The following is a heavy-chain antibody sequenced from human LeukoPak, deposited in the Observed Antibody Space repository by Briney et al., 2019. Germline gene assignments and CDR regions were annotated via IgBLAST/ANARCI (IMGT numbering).Heavy chain of an antibody. J-gene: IGHJ6*02. CDR1: GFTFNSYP. D-gene: IGHD6-6*01. CDR3: ARDGFSSFGGLDV. V-gene: IGHV3-30*04. CDR2: ISFDDKIQ. Sequence: AGGSLRLSCVASGFTFNSYPMHWVRQTPGTGLEWVAVISFDDKIQKYADSVKGRFTISRDVSKNTLYLQMNGLRPDDTAVYYCARDGFSSFGGLDVWGQGTTVTVSS.